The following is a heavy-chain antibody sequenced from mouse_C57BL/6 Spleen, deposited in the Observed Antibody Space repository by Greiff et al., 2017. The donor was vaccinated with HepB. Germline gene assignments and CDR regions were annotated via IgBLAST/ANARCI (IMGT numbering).Heavy chain of an antibody. CDR1: GYTFTSYW. D-gene: IGHD1-1*01. J-gene: IGHJ1*03. Sequence: VQLQQSGAELVMPGASVKLSCKASGYTFTSYWMHWVKQRPGQGLEWIGEIDPSDSYTNYNQKFKGKSTLTVDKSSSTAYMQLSSLTSEDSAVYYCARYHYYGSRYFDVWGTGTTVTVSS. CDR2: IDPSDSYT. CDR3: ARYHYYGSRYFDV. V-gene: IGHV1-69*01.